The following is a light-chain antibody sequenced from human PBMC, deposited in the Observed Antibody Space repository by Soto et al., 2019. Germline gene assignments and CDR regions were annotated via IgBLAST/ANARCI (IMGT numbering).Light chain of an antibody. V-gene: IGKV1-17*01. J-gene: IGKJ2*01. Sequence: DIPMTQSPSSLSASVGDRVTITCRASQDISNDLGWHQQKPGKAPKRLIYAASSLQSGVPSRFSGSGSGTEFTLTISSLQPEDFATYYCLQHNSYPYTLGQGTKLEIK. CDR1: QDISND. CDR2: AAS. CDR3: LQHNSYPYT.